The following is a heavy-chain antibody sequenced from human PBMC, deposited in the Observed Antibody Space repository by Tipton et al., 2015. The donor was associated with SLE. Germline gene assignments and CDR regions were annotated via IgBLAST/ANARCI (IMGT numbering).Heavy chain of an antibody. J-gene: IGHJ4*02. CDR1: GGSISSHY. Sequence: TLSLTCTVSGGSISSHYWSWIRQPPGKGLEWIGYIYYTGSTNYNPSLKSRVTISIDTPKNQFSLRLSSVAAADTAVYYCTRDQFRKGHWDWGQGTLVTVSS. D-gene: IGHD3-16*01. CDR2: IYYTGST. V-gene: IGHV4-59*11. CDR3: TRDQFRKGHWD.